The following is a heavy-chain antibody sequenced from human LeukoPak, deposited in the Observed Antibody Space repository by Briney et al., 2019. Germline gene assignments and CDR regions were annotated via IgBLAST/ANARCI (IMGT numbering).Heavy chain of an antibody. V-gene: IGHV3-21*04. CDR3: ARAYDRVGVFYFDY. D-gene: IGHD1-26*01. CDR1: GFTFSSYS. Sequence: GGSLRLSCAASGFTFSSYSVNWVRQAPGEGLEWVSSISTSSSYIYYADSVKGRFTISRDNARNSLYLQMNSLRAEDTAVYYCARAYDRVGVFYFDYWGQGTLVTVSS. J-gene: IGHJ4*02. CDR2: ISTSSSYI.